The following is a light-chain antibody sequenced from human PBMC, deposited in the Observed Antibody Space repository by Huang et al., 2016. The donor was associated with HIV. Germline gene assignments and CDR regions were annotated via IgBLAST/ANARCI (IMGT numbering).Light chain of an antibody. CDR2: AAS. V-gene: IGKV1-39*01. CDR1: QNIKRY. Sequence: DIQITQSPSSLSASVGDTVIITCRASQNIKRYLNWYQQEPGKAPKLLISAASKLQSGGPSTVSGSGSGTDFTLTINSLQPEDSATYYCQQSARTPRTFGQGTKLEI. CDR3: QQSARTPRT. J-gene: IGKJ2*01.